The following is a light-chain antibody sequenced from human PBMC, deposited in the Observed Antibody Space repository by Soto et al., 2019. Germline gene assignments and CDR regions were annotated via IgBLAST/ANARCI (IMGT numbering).Light chain of an antibody. CDR2: DAS. V-gene: IGKV3-11*01. J-gene: IGKJ5*01. CDR1: QSVSSY. Sequence: EIVFTQSPASLSFSPGERATLCCRASQSVSSYLAWYQQKPGQAPRLLIYDASNRATGIPARFSGSGSGTDFTLPISSLEPEDFAVYYCQQRSNWPITFGQGTRLEIK. CDR3: QQRSNWPIT.